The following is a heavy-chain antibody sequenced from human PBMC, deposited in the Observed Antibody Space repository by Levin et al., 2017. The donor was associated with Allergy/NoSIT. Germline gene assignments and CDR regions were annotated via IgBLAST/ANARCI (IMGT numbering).Heavy chain of an antibody. J-gene: IGHJ4*02. Sequence: PGGSLRLSCAVSGLNFNSYGMNWVRQAPGKGLEWVALISSAGSDGYYADSVRGRFIISRDNSTSTLYLQMNSLRPGDTAVYYCAARVFDYWGQGTLVTVSS. CDR2: ISSAGSDG. CDR3: AARVFDY. V-gene: IGHV3-30*03. CDR1: GLNFNSYG.